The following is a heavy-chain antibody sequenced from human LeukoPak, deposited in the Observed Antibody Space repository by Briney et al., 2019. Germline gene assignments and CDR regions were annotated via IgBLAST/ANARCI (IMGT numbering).Heavy chain of an antibody. CDR2: VYYSGST. Sequence: PSETLSLTCIVSGGSVSGYYWGWIRQPPGRGLEWIGYVYYSGSTNYNPSFKSRITISVDTSRNQFSLQLSSVTAADTAVYYCARVSIAARPYGMDVWGQGTTVTVSS. J-gene: IGHJ6*02. CDR3: ARVSIAARPYGMDV. D-gene: IGHD6-6*01. CDR1: GGSVSGYY. V-gene: IGHV4-59*02.